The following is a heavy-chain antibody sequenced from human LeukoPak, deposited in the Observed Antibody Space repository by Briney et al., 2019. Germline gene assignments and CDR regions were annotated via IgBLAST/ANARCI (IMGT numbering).Heavy chain of an antibody. V-gene: IGHV1-2*02. Sequence: ASVKVSCKASGYTFTSYDINWVRQATGQGLEWMGWINPNSGGTNYAQKFQGRVTMTRDTSISTAYMELSRLRSDDTAVYYCASNGVAVAGYDYWGQGTLVTVSS. J-gene: IGHJ4*02. CDR2: INPNSGGT. CDR1: GYTFTSYD. D-gene: IGHD6-19*01. CDR3: ASNGVAVAGYDY.